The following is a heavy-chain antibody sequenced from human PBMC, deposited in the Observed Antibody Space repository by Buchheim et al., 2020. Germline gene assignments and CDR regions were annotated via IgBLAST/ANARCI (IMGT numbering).Heavy chain of an antibody. CDR2: ISSGGNSK. CDR1: GFAFRNYD. J-gene: IGHJ6*02. CDR3: AYSSGSYYYGLDV. Sequence: EVQLVDSGGGLVQPGGSLRVSCAASGFAFRNYDMNWVRQAPGQGLEWVSYISSGGNSKYYADSVKGRFTVARDNAKNSVHLQMNSLRVDDTGVYYCAYSSGSYYYGLDVWGQGTT. D-gene: IGHD3-16*01. V-gene: IGHV3-48*03.